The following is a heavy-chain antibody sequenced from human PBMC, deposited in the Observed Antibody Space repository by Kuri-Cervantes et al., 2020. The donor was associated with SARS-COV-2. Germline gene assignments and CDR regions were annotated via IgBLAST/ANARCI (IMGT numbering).Heavy chain of an antibody. D-gene: IGHD1-26*01. CDR3: ARLNSGSHDY. CDR1: GFTFSSYA. Sequence: GGSLRLSCAASGFTFSSYAMHWVRQAPGRGLEWVSSISSSSSYIYYADSVKGRFTISRDNAKNSLYLQMNSLRAEDTAVYYCARLNSGSHDYWGQGTLVTVSS. V-gene: IGHV3-21*01. CDR2: ISSSSSYI. J-gene: IGHJ4*02.